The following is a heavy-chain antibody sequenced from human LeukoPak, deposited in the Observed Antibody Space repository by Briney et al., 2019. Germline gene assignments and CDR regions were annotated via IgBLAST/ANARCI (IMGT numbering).Heavy chain of an antibody. CDR2: ISSSSSYI. D-gene: IGHD3-10*01. V-gene: IGHV3-21*04. J-gene: IGHJ6*03. CDR3: ARVYYGSGSLHYYYYYMDV. Sequence: ETLSLTCTVSGGSISSSSYYWGWVRQAPGKGLEWVSSISSSSSYIYYADSVKGRFTISRDNAKNSLYLQMNSLRAEDTAVYYCARVYYGSGSLHYYYYYMDVWGKGTTVTVSS. CDR1: GGSISSSSYY.